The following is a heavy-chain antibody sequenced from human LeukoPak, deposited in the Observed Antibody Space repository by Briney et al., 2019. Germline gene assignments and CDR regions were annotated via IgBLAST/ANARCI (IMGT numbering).Heavy chain of an antibody. Sequence: GGSLRLSCAASGFTFSDSTMHWVRQASGKGLEWVGRIRSKANNYATAYTASVKGRFTISRDDSKNTAYLQMNSLKAEDTAVYYCAKGGYYDILTGLADYWGQGTLVTVSS. CDR3: AKGGYYDILTGLADY. D-gene: IGHD3-9*01. V-gene: IGHV3-73*01. CDR2: IRSKANNYAT. J-gene: IGHJ4*02. CDR1: GFTFSDST.